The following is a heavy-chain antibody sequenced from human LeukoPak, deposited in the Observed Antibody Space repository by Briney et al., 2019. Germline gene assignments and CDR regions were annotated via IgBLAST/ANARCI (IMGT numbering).Heavy chain of an antibody. CDR2: ISYDGSNK. J-gene: IGHJ5*02. CDR3: AKVTYYYVSRVWEDWFDP. CDR1: GFTFSSYG. V-gene: IGHV3-30*18. Sequence: GGSLRLSCAASGFTFSSYGMHWVRQAPGKGLEWVAVISYDGSNKYYADSVKGRFTISRDNSKNTLYLQMNSLRAEDTAVYYCAKVTYYYVSRVWEDWFDPWGQGTLVTVSS. D-gene: IGHD3-22*01.